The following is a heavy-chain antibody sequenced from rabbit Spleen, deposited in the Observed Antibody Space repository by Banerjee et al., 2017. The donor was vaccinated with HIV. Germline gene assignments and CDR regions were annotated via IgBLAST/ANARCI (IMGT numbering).Heavy chain of an antibody. D-gene: IGHD1-1*01. J-gene: IGHJ4*01. Sequence: QEQLVESGGGLVQPEGSLTLTCTASGFSFSSSYFMCWVRQAPGKGLEWIACIYGGSSGRADYARWAKGRFTISKTSSTTVTLQLTSLTAADTATYFCARVYSSSSYYIDLWGPGTLVTVS. CDR2: IYGGSSGRA. CDR3: ARVYSSSSYYIDL. V-gene: IGHV1S45*01. CDR1: GFSFSSSYF.